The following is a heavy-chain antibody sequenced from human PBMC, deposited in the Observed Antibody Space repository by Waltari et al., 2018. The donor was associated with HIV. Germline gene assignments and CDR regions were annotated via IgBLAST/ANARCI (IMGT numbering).Heavy chain of an antibody. CDR1: GFTFSSYA. J-gene: IGHJ5*02. CDR2: ISGSGGST. V-gene: IGHV3-23*01. CDR3: ASGGTGLNWFDP. Sequence: EVQLLESGGGLVQPGGSLRLSCAASGFTFSSYAMSWVRQAPGKGLEWVSAISGSGGSTYYADSVKGRFTISRDNSKNTLYLQMNSLRAEDTAVYYCASGGTGLNWFDPWGQGTLVTVSS. D-gene: IGHD3-16*01.